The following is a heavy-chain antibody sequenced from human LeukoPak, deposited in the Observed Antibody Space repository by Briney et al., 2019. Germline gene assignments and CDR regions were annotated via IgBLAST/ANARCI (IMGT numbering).Heavy chain of an antibody. CDR2: ITSSGSTT. D-gene: IGHD6-19*01. Sequence: GGSLRLSCAASGFAFSSYEMNWVRQAPGKGLEWVSYITSSGSTTHYADSVKGRFTISRDNAKNSLHLQMNSLRAEDTAVYYCARWGDIPVAGAFDIWGQGTMVTVSS. CDR1: GFAFSSYE. V-gene: IGHV3-48*03. J-gene: IGHJ3*02. CDR3: ARWGDIPVAGAFDI.